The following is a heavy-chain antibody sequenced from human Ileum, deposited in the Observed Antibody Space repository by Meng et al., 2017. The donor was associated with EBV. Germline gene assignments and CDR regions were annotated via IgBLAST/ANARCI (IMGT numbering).Heavy chain of an antibody. Sequence: QVQLQGSGPGLVKPSETLSLTCTVSGGSVSSSHSFWTWIRQPPGKGLEWIGYMSYSGSTNYSPPLESRVTISVDTSKNQFSLKLSSVTAADTAVYYCAGDPHSGSPHWGQGTLVTVPS. CDR3: AGDPHSGSPH. CDR1: GGSVSSSHSF. J-gene: IGHJ4*02. CDR2: MSYSGST. D-gene: IGHD1-26*01. V-gene: IGHV4-61*01.